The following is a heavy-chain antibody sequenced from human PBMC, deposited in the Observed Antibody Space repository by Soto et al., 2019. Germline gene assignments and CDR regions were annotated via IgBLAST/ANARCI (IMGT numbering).Heavy chain of an antibody. D-gene: IGHD3-10*01. CDR1: GSSFSTYT. Sequence: QVQLVEAGGGVVQPGRPLRLSCAASGSSFSTYTMNWVRQAPGKGLEWVALITYDGSNNYYADSVKGRFNISRDNSKNTRYLQMNSLRAEDTAIYYCAREQSGVDFYYGMDVWGQGATVTVSS. V-gene: IGHV3-30-3*01. CDR2: ITYDGSNN. CDR3: AREQSGVDFYYGMDV. J-gene: IGHJ6*02.